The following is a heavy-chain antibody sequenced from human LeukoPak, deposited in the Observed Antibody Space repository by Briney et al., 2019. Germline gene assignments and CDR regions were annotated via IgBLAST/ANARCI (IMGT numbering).Heavy chain of an antibody. Sequence: GASVKVSCKTSGYTFTDYNMHWVRQATGQGLEWMGWMNPNSGNTGYAQKFQGRVTMTRNTSISTAYMELSSLRSEDTAVYYCASIVVVPAATNPNMDVWGQGTTVTVSS. CDR1: GYTFTDYN. D-gene: IGHD2-2*01. CDR2: MNPNSGNT. J-gene: IGHJ6*02. CDR3: ASIVVVPAATNPNMDV. V-gene: IGHV1-8*02.